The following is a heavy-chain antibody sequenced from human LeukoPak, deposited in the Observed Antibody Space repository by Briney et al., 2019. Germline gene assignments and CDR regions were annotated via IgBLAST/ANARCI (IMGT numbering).Heavy chain of an antibody. CDR3: TKGGHGDY. J-gene: IGHJ4*02. V-gene: IGHV3-23*01. CDR2: LSGDGSDT. Sequence: GGSLRLSCQASGFPFSTFPMSWVRQAPGKGLEWVSTLSGDGSDTYYADSVKGRFTISRGTSKNTLFLQMNSLRADDTAIYYCTKGGHGDYWGQGTMVTVSS. CDR1: GFPFSTFP. D-gene: IGHD2-21*02.